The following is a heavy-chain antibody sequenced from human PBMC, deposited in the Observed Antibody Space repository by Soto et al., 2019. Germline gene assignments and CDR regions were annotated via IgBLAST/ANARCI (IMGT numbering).Heavy chain of an antibody. CDR1: GGTFSSYA. Sequence: SVKVSCKASGGTFSSYAISWVGQAPGQGLEWMGGIIPIFGTSNYAQKFQGRVTITADESTSTAYMELSSLRSEDTAVYYCARHNYVWGSYRNKQFDYWGQGTLVTVSS. CDR3: ARHNYVWGSYRNKQFDY. J-gene: IGHJ4*02. V-gene: IGHV1-69*13. CDR2: IIPIFGTS. D-gene: IGHD3-16*02.